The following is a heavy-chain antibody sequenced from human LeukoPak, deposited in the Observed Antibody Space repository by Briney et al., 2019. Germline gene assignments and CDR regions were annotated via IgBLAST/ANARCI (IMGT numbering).Heavy chain of an antibody. V-gene: IGHV3-74*01. CDR2: INTDGSDT. D-gene: IGHD3-22*01. CDR3: AKYHYYDSSGYADY. CDR1: GFTFSNYW. Sequence: GGSLRLSCAASGFTFSNYWMHWVRQAPGKGLVWVSRINTDGSDTIYADSVKGRLTISRDNAKNTLYLQMNSLRAEDTAVYYCAKYHYYDSSGYADYWGQGTLVTVSS. J-gene: IGHJ4*02.